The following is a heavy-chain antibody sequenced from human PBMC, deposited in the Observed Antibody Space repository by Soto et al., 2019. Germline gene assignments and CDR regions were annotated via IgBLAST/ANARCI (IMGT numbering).Heavy chain of an antibody. Sequence: GGSLRLSCAASGFTFSSYGMHWVRQAPGKGLEWVAVMSYDGSNKYYADSVKGRFTISRDNYKNTLYLRMNSLRAEDTAVYYCAKNGNRVVWSGYYTGIDYWGQGTLVTVSS. CDR3: AKNGNRVVWSGYYTGIDY. J-gene: IGHJ4*02. D-gene: IGHD3-3*01. CDR1: GFTFSSYG. CDR2: MSYDGSNK. V-gene: IGHV3-30*18.